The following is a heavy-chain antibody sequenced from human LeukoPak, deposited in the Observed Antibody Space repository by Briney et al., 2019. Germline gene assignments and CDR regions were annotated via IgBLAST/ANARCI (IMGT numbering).Heavy chain of an antibody. J-gene: IGHJ4*02. D-gene: IGHD3-16*02. CDR1: GFTFSSYA. CDR3: ARDPDDYVWGSYRYSRRLDY. CDR2: ISYDGSNK. Sequence: GGSLRLSCAASGFTFSSYAMHWVRQAPGKGLEWVAVISYDGSNKYYADSVKGRFTISRDNSKNTLYPQMNSLRAEDTAVYYCARDPDDYVWGSYRYSRRLDYWGQGTLVTVSS. V-gene: IGHV3-30-3*01.